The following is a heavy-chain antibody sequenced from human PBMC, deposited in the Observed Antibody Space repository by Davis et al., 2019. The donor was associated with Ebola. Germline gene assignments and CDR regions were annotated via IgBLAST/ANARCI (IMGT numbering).Heavy chain of an antibody. CDR2: INHSGST. V-gene: IGHV4-34*01. CDR3: ARLQAHYYYYGMDV. Sequence: SETLSLTCAVYGGSFSGYYWSWIRQPPGKGLEWIGEINHSGSTNYNPSLKSRVTISVDTSKNQFSLKLSSVTAADTAVYYCARLQAHYYYYGMDVWGQGTTVTVSS. CDR1: GGSFSGYY. J-gene: IGHJ6*02.